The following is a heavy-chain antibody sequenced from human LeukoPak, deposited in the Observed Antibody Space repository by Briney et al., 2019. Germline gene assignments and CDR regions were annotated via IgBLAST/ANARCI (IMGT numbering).Heavy chain of an antibody. V-gene: IGHV3-48*01. D-gene: IGHD2-15*01. Sequence: GGSLRLSCAASGFTFSSYGMSWVRQAPGKGLEWVSYISSSSSTIYYADSVKGRFTISRDNAENSLYLQMNSLRAEDTAVYYCARRGCSGGHCYLIDYWGQGTLVTVSS. CDR3: ARRGCSGGHCYLIDY. CDR1: GFTFSSYG. J-gene: IGHJ4*02. CDR2: ISSSSSTI.